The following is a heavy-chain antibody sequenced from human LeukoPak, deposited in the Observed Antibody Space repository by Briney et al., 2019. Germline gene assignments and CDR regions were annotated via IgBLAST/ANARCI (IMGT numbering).Heavy chain of an antibody. CDR1: GFTFSSFS. CDR2: ISSSSTYI. J-gene: IGHJ4*02. Sequence: GGSLRLSCAASGFTFSSFSMDWVRQAPGKGLEWVSSISSSSTYIYYADSVKGRFTISRDNAKNSLYLQMNSLRADDTAVYYCASGFRLPDYWGQGTLVTVSS. V-gene: IGHV3-21*01. CDR3: ASGFRLPDY. D-gene: IGHD6-25*01.